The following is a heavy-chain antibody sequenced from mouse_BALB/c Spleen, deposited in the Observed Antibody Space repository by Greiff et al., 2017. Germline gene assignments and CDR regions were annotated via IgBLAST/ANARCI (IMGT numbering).Heavy chain of an antibody. V-gene: IGHV5-4*02. Sequence: EVQLVESGGGLVKPGGSLKLSCAASGFTFSDYYMYWVRQTPEKRLEWVATISDGGSYTYYPDSVKGRFTISRDNDKNNLYLQMSSLKSEDTAMYYCARDSMITTGYAMDYWGQGTSVTVSS. CDR1: GFTFSDYY. J-gene: IGHJ4*01. CDR3: ARDSMITTGYAMDY. D-gene: IGHD2-4*01. CDR2: ISDGGSYT.